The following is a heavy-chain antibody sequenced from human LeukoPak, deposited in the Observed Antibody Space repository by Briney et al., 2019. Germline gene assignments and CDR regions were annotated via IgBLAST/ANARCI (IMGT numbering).Heavy chain of an antibody. V-gene: IGHV4-59*01. D-gene: IGHD3-16*01. J-gene: IGHJ4*02. CDR1: GGSISSYY. CDR2: IYYSGST. Sequence: SETLSLTCTVSGGSISSYYWSWIRQPPGKGLEWIGYIYYSGSTNYNPSLKSRVTISVDTSKNQFSLKLSSVTAADTAVYYCARGGGTGRLSDYWGQGTLVTVSS. CDR3: ARGGGTGRLSDY.